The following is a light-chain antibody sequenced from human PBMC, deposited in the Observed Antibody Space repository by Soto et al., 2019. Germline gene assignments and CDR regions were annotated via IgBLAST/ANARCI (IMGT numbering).Light chain of an antibody. J-gene: IGKJ2*01. Sequence: EIVLTQSPGTLSLSPGERATLSCRASQSVSSSWLAWYQQKPGQAPRLLIYGASSRATGIPDRFSGSGSGTEFTLTISSLQSEDFAVYYCQQYNNWPPYTFGQGTKVDIK. CDR2: GAS. CDR3: QQYNNWPPYT. V-gene: IGKV3-20*01. CDR1: QSVSSSW.